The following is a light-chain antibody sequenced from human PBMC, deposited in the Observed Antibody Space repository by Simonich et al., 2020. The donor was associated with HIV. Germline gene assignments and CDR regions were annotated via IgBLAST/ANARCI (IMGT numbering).Light chain of an antibody. J-gene: IGKJ1*01. V-gene: IGKV4-1*01. CDR3: QQYYSTPPT. CDR2: WAS. CDR1: QSVLYSSNNKNY. Sequence: DIVMTQSPDSLAVSLGERATINCQSSQSVLYSSNNKNYLAWYQQKPGQPPKLLIYWASTRESGVPDRFSGSGSGTDFTLTINSLQAEDVAVYYCQQYYSTPPTFGQGTKVEIK.